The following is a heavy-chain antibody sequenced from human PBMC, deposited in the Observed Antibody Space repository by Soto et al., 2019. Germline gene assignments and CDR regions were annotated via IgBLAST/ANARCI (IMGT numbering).Heavy chain of an antibody. V-gene: IGHV3-66*01. D-gene: IGHD6-13*01. CDR2: IYSGGST. CDR1: GFTVSSNY. Sequence: GGSLRLSCAASGFTVSSNYMSWVRQAPGKGLEWVSVIYSGGSTYYADSVKGRFTISRDNSKNTLYLQMNSLRAEDTAVYYCARDRSLTREQQLVPPWINYMDVWGKGTTVTVSS. CDR3: ARDRSLTREQQLVPPWINYMDV. J-gene: IGHJ6*03.